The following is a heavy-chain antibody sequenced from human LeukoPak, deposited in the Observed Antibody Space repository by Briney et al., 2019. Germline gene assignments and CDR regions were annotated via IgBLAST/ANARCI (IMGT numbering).Heavy chain of an antibody. CDR2: ISLNGDTA. CDR1: GFSVTSYG. V-gene: IGHV3-23*01. D-gene: IGHD6-19*01. CDR3: AQGYSSGWFPY. J-gene: IGHJ4*02. Sequence: GGSLRLSCAVSGFSVTSYGMSWVRQAPGKRLEWISAISLNGDTAYYADSVKGRFIISRDNSENKLYLQMNSLRTEDTAVYYCAQGYSSGWFPYWGQGSLVSVSS.